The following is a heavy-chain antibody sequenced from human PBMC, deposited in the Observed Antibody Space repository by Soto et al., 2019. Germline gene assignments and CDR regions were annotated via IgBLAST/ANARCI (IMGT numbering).Heavy chain of an antibody. D-gene: IGHD2-21*02. V-gene: IGHV5-10-1*01. Sequence: PGESLKISCQGSGYIFSYNWITSVRQLPGKGLEWMGTIDPSDSFTNYSPSFEGHVTMSVDKTIKTAYLEWRSLKASDTALYYCTSHGCGGDCSPYYFDYWGQGALVTVSS. CDR2: IDPSDSFT. J-gene: IGHJ4*02. CDR1: GYIFSYNW. CDR3: TSHGCGGDCSPYYFDY.